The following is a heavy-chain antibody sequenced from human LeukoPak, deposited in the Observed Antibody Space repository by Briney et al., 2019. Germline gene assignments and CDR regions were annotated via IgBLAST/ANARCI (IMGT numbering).Heavy chain of an antibody. CDR3: AKDGSYRSDDAFDI. D-gene: IGHD1-26*01. CDR2: ISDSDGGT. CDR1: GFTFSIYD. V-gene: IGHV3-23*01. Sequence: GGSLRLSCAASGFTFSIYDMSWVRQAPGKGLEWVSTISDSDGGTFYADSVKGRFTISRDNSKNTLYLQMNSLRAEDTAVYYCAKDGSYRSDDAFDIWGQGTMVTVSS. J-gene: IGHJ3*02.